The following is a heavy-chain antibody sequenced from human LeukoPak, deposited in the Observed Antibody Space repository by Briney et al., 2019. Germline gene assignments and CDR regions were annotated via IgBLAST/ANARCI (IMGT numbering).Heavy chain of an antibody. CDR3: ARALGNGDFWSGYYHWFDP. Sequence: ASVKVSCKASGYTFTGYYMHWLRQAPGQGLEWMGWINPNSGGTNYAQKFQGRVTRTRDTSISTAYMELSRLRSDDTAVYYCARALGNGDFWSGYYHWFDPWGQGTLVTVSS. CDR1: GYTFTGYY. D-gene: IGHD3-3*01. V-gene: IGHV1-2*02. J-gene: IGHJ5*02. CDR2: INPNSGGT.